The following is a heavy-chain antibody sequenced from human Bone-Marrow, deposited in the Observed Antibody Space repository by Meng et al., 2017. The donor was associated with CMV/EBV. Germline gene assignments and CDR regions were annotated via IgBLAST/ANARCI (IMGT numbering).Heavy chain of an antibody. CDR1: GFPFSSYS. CDR3: ARGPRDNWYFDL. Sequence: CAASGFPFSSYSMNWVRQAPGKGLEWVSSISSSSSYIYYADSVKGRFTISRDNAKNSLYLQMNGLRAEDTAVYYCARGPRDNWYFDLWGRGTLVTVSS. V-gene: IGHV3-21*01. J-gene: IGHJ2*01. D-gene: IGHD2-15*01. CDR2: ISSSSSYI.